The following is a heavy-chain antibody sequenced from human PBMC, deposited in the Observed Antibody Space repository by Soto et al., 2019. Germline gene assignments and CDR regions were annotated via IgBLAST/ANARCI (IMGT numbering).Heavy chain of an antibody. V-gene: IGHV3-43D*04. CDR2: ISWDGGST. CDR1: GFTFDDYA. J-gene: IGHJ6*02. CDR3: AKDGSSSGYYGMDV. Sequence: GGSLRLACAASGFTFDDYAMHWVRQAPGKGLEWVSLISWDGGSTYYADSVKGRFTISRDNSKNSLYLQMNSLRAEDTALYYCAKDGSSSGYYGMDVWGQGTTVTVCS. D-gene: IGHD6-6*01.